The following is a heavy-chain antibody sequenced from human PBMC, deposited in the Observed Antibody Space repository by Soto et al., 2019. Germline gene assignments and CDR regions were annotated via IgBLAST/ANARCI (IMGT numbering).Heavy chain of an antibody. J-gene: IGHJ5*02. Sequence: QVQLVQSGAEVKKPGASVKVSCKASGYTFTSYGISWVRQAPGQGLEWMGWISAYNGNTNYAQKLQGRVTMTTDTXTXXXYMELRSLRSDDTAVYYCARDGRRTPLKGWFDPWGQRTLVTVSS. CDR2: ISAYNGNT. V-gene: IGHV1-18*04. CDR1: GYTFTSYG. CDR3: ARDGRRTPLKGWFDP.